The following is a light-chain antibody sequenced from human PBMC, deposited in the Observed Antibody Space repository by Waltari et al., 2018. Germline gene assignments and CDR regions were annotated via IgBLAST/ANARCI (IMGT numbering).Light chain of an antibody. CDR1: SSNIGAGFD. V-gene: IGLV1-40*01. Sequence: QSVLTQPPSVSGAPGQRVTIPCTESSSNIGAGFDVHGYQQLPRTAPKLLIYGNTNRPSGVPDRFSGSESGTSASLAITGLQAEDEADYYCQSYDGSLSGSRVFGGGTKVTVL. J-gene: IGLJ3*02. CDR3: QSYDGSLSGSRV. CDR2: GNT.